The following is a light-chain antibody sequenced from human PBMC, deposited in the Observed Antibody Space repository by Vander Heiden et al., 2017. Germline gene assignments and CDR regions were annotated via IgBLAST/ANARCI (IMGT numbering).Light chain of an antibody. J-gene: IGKJ1*01. V-gene: IGKV1-5*03. Sequence: DIQMTQSPSTLSASVGDRVTITCRASQSISSWLAWYQQKPGKAPKLLIYKASSLESGVPSRFRGSGSGTEFTLTISSLQPDDFATYYCQQYNSYPVTFGQGTKVEIK. CDR1: QSISSW. CDR2: KAS. CDR3: QQYNSYPVT.